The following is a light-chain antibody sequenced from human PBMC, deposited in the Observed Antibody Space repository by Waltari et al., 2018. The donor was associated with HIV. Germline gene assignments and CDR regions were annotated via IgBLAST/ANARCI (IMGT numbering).Light chain of an antibody. V-gene: IGLV1-40*01. Sequence: QSVLTQPPSVSGAPGQRVTLSCTGASSNIGAGYDVHWYQHLPGTAPKLLISGNNNRPSGVPDRVSGSKSGTSASLAITGLQPDDEADYYCQSYDSSMSCVVFGGGTKVTVV. J-gene: IGLJ2*01. CDR3: QSYDSSMSCVV. CDR2: GNN. CDR1: SSNIGAGYD.